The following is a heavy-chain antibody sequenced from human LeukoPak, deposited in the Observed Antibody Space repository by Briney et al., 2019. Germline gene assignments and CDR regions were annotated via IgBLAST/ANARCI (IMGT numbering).Heavy chain of an antibody. CDR3: AKGHYYGSGSLDY. CDR2: IYYSGST. J-gene: IGHJ4*02. CDR1: GGSISSGGYY. V-gene: IGHV4-31*03. Sequence: SETLSLTCTVSGGSISSGGYYWSWIRQHPGKGLEWIGYIYYSGSTYYNPSLKSRVTISVDTSKNQFSLKLSSVTAADTAVYYCAKGHYYGSGSLDYWGQGTLVTVSS. D-gene: IGHD3-10*01.